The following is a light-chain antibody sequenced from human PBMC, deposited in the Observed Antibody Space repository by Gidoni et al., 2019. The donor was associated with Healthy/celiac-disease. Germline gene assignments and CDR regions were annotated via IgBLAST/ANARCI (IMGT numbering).Light chain of an antibody. Sequence: DIQLTQSPSFLSASVGDRVTITGRASQGSSSYLAWYQQKPGKAPKLLIYAASTLQSGVTSRFSGSGSGTEFTLTISSLQPEDFATEYCQQLNSYLRLTFGGGTKVEIK. V-gene: IGKV1-9*01. J-gene: IGKJ4*01. CDR1: QGSSSY. CDR3: QQLNSYLRLT. CDR2: AAS.